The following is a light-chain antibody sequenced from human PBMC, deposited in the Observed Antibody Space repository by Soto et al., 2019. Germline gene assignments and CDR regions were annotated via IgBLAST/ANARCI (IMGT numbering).Light chain of an antibody. CDR1: QSISSY. CDR3: QQRYSTPYT. Sequence: DIQMTQSPSSLSASVGDRVTITCRASQSISSYLNWYQQKPGKAPKLLIYAASSLQSGVPSRFSGSGSGTDVTLPISSLQPADFATYYCQQRYSTPYTFGQGTKLEIK. V-gene: IGKV1-39*01. CDR2: AAS. J-gene: IGKJ2*01.